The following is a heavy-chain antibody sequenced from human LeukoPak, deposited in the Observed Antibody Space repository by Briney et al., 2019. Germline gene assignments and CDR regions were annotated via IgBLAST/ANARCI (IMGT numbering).Heavy chain of an antibody. V-gene: IGHV4-59*08. CDR3: ARQCSSSTYYYGSGSYYNVIYYYYYMDV. D-gene: IGHD3-10*01. CDR2: IYYSGST. J-gene: IGHJ6*03. CDR1: GGSISSYY. Sequence: SETLSLTCTVSGGSISSYYWSWIRQPPGKGLEWIGYIYYSGSTNYNPSLKSRVTISVDTSKNQFSLKLSSVTAADTAVYYCARQCSSSTYYYGSGSYYNVIYYYYYMDVWGKGTTVTISS.